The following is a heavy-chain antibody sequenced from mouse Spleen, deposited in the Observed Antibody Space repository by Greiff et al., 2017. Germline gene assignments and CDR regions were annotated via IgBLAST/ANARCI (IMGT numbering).Heavy chain of an antibody. J-gene: IGHJ2*01. CDR3: AREGNPGY. CDR2: IDPSDSYT. CDR1: GYTFTSYW. D-gene: IGHD2-1*01. V-gene: IGHV1-50*01. Sequence: QVQLKQPGAELVKPGASVKLSCKASGYTFTSYWMQWVKQRPGQGLEWIGEIDPSDSYTNYNQKFKGKATLTVDTSSSTAYMQLSSLTSEDSAVYYCAREGNPGYWGQGTTLTVSS.